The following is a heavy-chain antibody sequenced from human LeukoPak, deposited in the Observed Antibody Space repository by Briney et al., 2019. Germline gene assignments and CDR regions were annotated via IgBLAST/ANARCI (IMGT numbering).Heavy chain of an antibody. Sequence: SETLSLTCGVSVVPLSNYNWSCGRHSPTQGRGWMWEIKHNGYTSYNLSPKSRVTMSIAKTKKQFPLKLTSVTAAAAGVYYCTRAVAGHPDWGQGTLVTVSS. CDR3: TRAVAGHPD. V-gene: IGHV4-34*01. CDR2: IKHNGYT. D-gene: IGHD6-19*01. J-gene: IGHJ4*02. CDR1: VVPLSNYN.